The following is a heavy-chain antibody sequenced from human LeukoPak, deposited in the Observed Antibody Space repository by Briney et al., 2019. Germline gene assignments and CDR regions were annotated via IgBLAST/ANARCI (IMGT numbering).Heavy chain of an antibody. V-gene: IGHV4-59*01. Sequence: ASETLSLTCTVSGGSISSYYWSWIRQPPGKGLEWIAYICYSGSTNYNPSLRSRVTISVDTSKNQFSLKLSSVTAADTAVYYCARSSEGRYYYDSSGFSYYYYYMDVWGKGTTVTISS. CDR3: ARSSEGRYYYDSSGFSYYYYYMDV. CDR2: ICYSGST. J-gene: IGHJ6*03. CDR1: GGSISSYY. D-gene: IGHD3-22*01.